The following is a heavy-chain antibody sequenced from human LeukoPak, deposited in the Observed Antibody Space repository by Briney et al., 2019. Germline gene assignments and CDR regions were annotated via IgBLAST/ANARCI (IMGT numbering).Heavy chain of an antibody. CDR3: AKDGYYYDSGSYYRAPYFDY. CDR2: TSSSDAGT. J-gene: IGHJ4*02. D-gene: IGHD3-10*01. V-gene: IGHV3-23*01. Sequence: GGSLRLSCAASGFTLSTYAMSWVRQTPGKGLEWVAATSSSDAGTYYADSVRGRFIISRDNSKNTLYLQMNSLRAEDTAVYYCAKDGYYYDSGSYYRAPYFDYWGQGTLVTVSS. CDR1: GFTLSTYA.